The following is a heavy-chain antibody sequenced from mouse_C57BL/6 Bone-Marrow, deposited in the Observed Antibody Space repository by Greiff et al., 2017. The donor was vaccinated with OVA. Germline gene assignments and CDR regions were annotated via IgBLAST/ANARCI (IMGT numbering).Heavy chain of an antibody. CDR1: GYTFTDYE. CDR2: IDPETGGT. J-gene: IGHJ2*01. V-gene: IGHV1-15*01. D-gene: IGHD4-1*01. CDR3: TGRRKLLGFDY. Sequence: QVQLQQSGAELVRPGASVTLSCKASGYTFTDYEMHWVKQTPVHGLEWIGAIDPETGGTAYNQKFKGKAILTADKSSSTAYMELRSLTSEDSAVYYCTGRRKLLGFDYWGQGTTLTVSS.